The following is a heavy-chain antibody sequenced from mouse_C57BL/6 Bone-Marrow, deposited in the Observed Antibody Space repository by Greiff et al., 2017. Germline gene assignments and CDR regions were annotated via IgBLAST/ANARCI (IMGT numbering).Heavy chain of an antibody. CDR2: IDPETGGT. J-gene: IGHJ2*01. CDR1: GYTFTDYE. Sequence: QVQLQQSGAELVRPGASVTLSCKASGYTFTDYEMHWVKQTPVHGLEWIGAIDPETGGTAYNQKFKGKAILTADKSSSTAYMELRSLTSEDSAVYYCTRSDYGSSPYFDYWGQGTTLTVSS. D-gene: IGHD1-1*01. CDR3: TRSDYGSSPYFDY. V-gene: IGHV1-15*01.